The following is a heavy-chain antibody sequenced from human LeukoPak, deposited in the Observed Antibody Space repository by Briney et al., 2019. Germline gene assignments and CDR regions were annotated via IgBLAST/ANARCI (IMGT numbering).Heavy chain of an antibody. CDR2: ISGSGGST. V-gene: IGHV3-23*01. J-gene: IGHJ3*02. D-gene: IGHD3-22*01. Sequence: PGGSLRLSCAASGFTFSSDDVKSSFSSYAMNWVRQAPGKGLEWVSGISGSGGSTYYVDSVKGRFSISRDNSKNTVYLQMNSLRAADTAVYYCAKDAWATNYYDSSGYFDAVDIWGQGTMVTVSS. CDR3: AKDAWATNYYDSSGYFDAVDI. CDR1: GFTFSSDDVKSSFSSYA.